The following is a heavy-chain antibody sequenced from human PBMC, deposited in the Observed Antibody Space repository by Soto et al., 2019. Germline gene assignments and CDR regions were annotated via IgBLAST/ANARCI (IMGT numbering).Heavy chain of an antibody. Sequence: PGGSLRLSCAASGFTFSSYSMNWVRQAPGKGLEWVSSISSSSSYIHYADSVKGRFTISRDNAKNSLYLQMNGLRAEDTAVYYCARGGDTSGYPSYYFDHWGQVTLVTVAS. CDR3: ARGGDTSGYPSYYFDH. CDR2: ISSSSSYI. D-gene: IGHD3-22*01. V-gene: IGHV3-21*01. J-gene: IGHJ4*02. CDR1: GFTFSSYS.